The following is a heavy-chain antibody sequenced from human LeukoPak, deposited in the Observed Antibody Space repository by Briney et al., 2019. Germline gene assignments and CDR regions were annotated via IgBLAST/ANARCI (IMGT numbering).Heavy chain of an antibody. Sequence: AASVKVSCKASGYTFINNDINWVRQATGQGLEWVGSMNPNSGNTDSAQHLQGRVTLTRDTSIATAYMELSSLKSEDTAVYYCSRGDYWGQGTLVTVSS. V-gene: IGHV1-8*01. CDR1: GYTFINND. CDR2: MNPNSGNT. J-gene: IGHJ4*02. CDR3: SRGDY.